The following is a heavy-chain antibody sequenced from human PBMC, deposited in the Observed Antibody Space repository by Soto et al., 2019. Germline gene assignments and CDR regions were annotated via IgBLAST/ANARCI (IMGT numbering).Heavy chain of an antibody. D-gene: IGHD6-13*01. CDR3: AKDKGIAAAGFYDY. Sequence: EVQLLESGGGLVQPGGSLRLSCAASGFTFSSYAMSWVRRAPGKGLEWVSAISGSGGSTYYADSVKGRFTISRDNSKNTLYLQMNSLRAEDTAVYFCAKDKGIAAAGFYDYWGQGTLVTVSS. V-gene: IGHV3-23*01. CDR2: ISGSGGST. J-gene: IGHJ4*02. CDR1: GFTFSSYA.